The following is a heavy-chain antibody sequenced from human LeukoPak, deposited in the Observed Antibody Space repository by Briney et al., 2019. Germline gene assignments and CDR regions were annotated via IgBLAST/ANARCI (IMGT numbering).Heavy chain of an antibody. CDR1: GFTFSSYA. CDR3: AKDAGATPYYFDY. CDR2: ISGSGGST. Sequence: PGGSLRLSCAASGFTFSSYAMSWVRQAPGKGLEWVSAISGSGGSTYYADSVKGRLTISRDKSKNTLYLQMNSLRAEDTAVYYCAKDAGATPYYFDYWGQGTLVTVSP. D-gene: IGHD1-26*01. J-gene: IGHJ4*02. V-gene: IGHV3-23*01.